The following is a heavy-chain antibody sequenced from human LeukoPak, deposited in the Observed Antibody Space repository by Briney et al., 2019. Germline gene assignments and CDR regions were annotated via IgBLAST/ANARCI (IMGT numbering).Heavy chain of an antibody. Sequence: GGSLRLSCAASGFTFSSYAMNWVRQAPGKGLEWVAGISSGDRTFHAESVKGRFTISRDRSKDTLYLQMNSLRAEDTAVYYCAKDATASPYFHWFDNWGQGTQVIVSS. CDR2: ISSGDRT. J-gene: IGHJ4*02. CDR1: GFTFSSYA. D-gene: IGHD3-9*01. CDR3: AKDATASPYFHWFDN. V-gene: IGHV3-23*01.